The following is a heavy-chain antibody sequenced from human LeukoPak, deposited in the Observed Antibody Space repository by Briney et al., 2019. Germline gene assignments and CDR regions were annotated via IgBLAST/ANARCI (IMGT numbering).Heavy chain of an antibody. Sequence: PGGSLRLSCVASGLPIADFAMHWVRQAPGKGLEWVSSISDSATYTYYGDSANGRFSISRDNAKNSLYLQMNSLRAEDTALYYCARDASGWSRDFWGQGTLVTVSS. D-gene: IGHD3-3*01. CDR3: ARDASGWSRDF. J-gene: IGHJ4*02. CDR2: ISDSATYT. CDR1: GLPIADFA. V-gene: IGHV3-21*01.